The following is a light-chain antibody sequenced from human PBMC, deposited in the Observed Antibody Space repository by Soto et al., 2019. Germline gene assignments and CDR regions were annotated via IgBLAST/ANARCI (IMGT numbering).Light chain of an antibody. V-gene: IGKV3-15*01. Sequence: EIVMTQSPATLSVSPGERATLSCRASQSMSSNLAWYQQKPGQPPRLLIYGASTRATGIPARFSGSGSGTEFTLTISSLQSEDFAVYYRQQYNNWPLTFGGGTKVDIK. J-gene: IGKJ4*01. CDR3: QQYNNWPLT. CDR2: GAS. CDR1: QSMSSN.